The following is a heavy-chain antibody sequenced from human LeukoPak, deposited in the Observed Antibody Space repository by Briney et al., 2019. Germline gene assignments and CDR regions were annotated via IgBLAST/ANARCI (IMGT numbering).Heavy chain of an antibody. J-gene: IGHJ6*02. CDR1: GFTFSSYS. CDR3: ARDSRTYSHGPLDYYGMDV. CDR2: ISSSSSYI. D-gene: IGHD5-18*01. Sequence: GGSLRLSCAASGFTFSSYSMNWVRQAPGKGLEWVSSISSSSSYIYYADSVKGRFTISRDNAKNSLYLQMNSLRAEDTAVYYCARDSRTYSHGPLDYYGMDVWGQGTTVTVSS. V-gene: IGHV3-21*01.